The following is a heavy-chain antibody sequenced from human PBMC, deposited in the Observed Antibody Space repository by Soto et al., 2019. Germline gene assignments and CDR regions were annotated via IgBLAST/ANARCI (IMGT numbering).Heavy chain of an antibody. V-gene: IGHV3-48*02. CDR1: GFTFSSYS. CDR3: ARGSATVDTATPPAFDI. D-gene: IGHD5-18*01. CDR2: ISSSSSTI. Sequence: GGSLRLSCAASGFTFSSYSRNWVRQAPGKGLEWVSYISSSSSTINYGDSVKGRLPIPRDNAKNSLYLQMNSLRDEDTAVYYCARGSATVDTATPPAFDIWGQGTMVTVSS. J-gene: IGHJ3*02.